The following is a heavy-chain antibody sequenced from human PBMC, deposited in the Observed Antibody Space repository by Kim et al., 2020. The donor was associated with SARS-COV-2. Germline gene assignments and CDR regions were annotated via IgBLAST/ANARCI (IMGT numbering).Heavy chain of an antibody. CDR1: GGSLRRYY. CDR2: IYHRGST. CDR3: ARRDGGSSWKYWYFDL. J-gene: IGHJ2*01. V-gene: IGHV4-59*08. D-gene: IGHD6-13*01. Sequence: SETLSLTCTVSGGSLRRYYWHGIGQRTGRGLECIGYIYHRGSTNSNPSLTRPVTMSVDTSKNQVSLKLSSVTAAETAIYYCARRDGGSSWKYWYFDLWGRGTLVTVSS.